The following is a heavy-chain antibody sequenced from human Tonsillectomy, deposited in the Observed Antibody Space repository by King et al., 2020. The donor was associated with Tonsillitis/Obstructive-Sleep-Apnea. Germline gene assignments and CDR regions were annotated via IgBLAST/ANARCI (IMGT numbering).Heavy chain of an antibody. D-gene: IGHD1/OR15-1a*01. V-gene: IGHV4-39*01. CDR3: ARHSKPKGREHYFDF. CDR2: IYYSGTT. J-gene: IGHJ4*02. Sequence: LQESGPGLVKPSETLSLPCTVSGGSITSDLHYWGGVRQPPGKGLECIGSIYYSGTTYYNASLKSRLTITVETSKKQFSLNLSSVTAADTAVYFCARHSKPKGREHYFDFWGQGTLVTVSS. CDR1: GGSITSDLHY.